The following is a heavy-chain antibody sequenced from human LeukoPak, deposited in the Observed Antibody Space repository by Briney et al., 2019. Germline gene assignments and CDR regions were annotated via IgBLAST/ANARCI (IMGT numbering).Heavy chain of an antibody. V-gene: IGHV4-4*07. J-gene: IGHJ5*02. D-gene: IGHD3-22*01. CDR3: ARDTYYYDSSGYWWFDP. CDR1: GGSISSYY. CDR2: TYTSGST. Sequence: SETLSLTCTVSGGSISSYYWSWIRQPAGKGLEWIGRTYTSGSTNYNPSLKSRVTMSVDTSKNQFSLKLSSVTAADTAVYYCARDTYYYDSSGYWWFDPWGQGTLVTVSS.